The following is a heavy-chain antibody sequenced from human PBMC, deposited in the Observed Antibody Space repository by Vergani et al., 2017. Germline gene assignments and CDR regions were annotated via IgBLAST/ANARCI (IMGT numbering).Heavy chain of an antibody. CDR1: GYTFTSYY. CDR2: INPSGGST. Sequence: QVQLVQSGAEVKKPGASVNVSCKASGYTFTSYYMHWVRQAPGQGLEWMGIINPSGGSTSYAQKFQGRVTMTRDTSTSTVYMELSSLRSEDTAVYYCARDLGAYCSGGSCSHYGMDVWGQGP. CDR3: ARDLGAYCSGGSCSHYGMDV. V-gene: IGHV1-46*01. J-gene: IGHJ6*02. D-gene: IGHD2-15*01.